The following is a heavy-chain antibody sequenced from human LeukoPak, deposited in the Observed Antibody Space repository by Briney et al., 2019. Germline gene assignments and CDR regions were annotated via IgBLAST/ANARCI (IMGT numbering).Heavy chain of an antibody. J-gene: IGHJ1*01. Sequence: GGSLRLSCAASGFTFSTNAMHWVRQTPGKGLEWMAVISYDGNSDTYADPVKGRFTVSRDNSRNILYLQMNSLRNDDTAMYYCARDGANDLFKGGAYFLDWGQGALVIVS. D-gene: IGHD4/OR15-4a*01. CDR2: ISYDGNSD. V-gene: IGHV3-30*04. CDR3: ARDGANDLFKGGAYFLD. CDR1: GFTFSTNA.